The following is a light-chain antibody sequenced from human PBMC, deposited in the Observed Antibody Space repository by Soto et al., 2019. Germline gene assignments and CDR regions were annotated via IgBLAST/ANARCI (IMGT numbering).Light chain of an antibody. V-gene: IGKV3-15*01. Sequence: EIVMTQSPATLSAAPGERVTLSCRASQSVSNYLAWYQQKPGQAPRLLIYGASTRATGIPARFSGSGSGTEFTLTISSLQSEDFAVYYCQQYNNWRPVTFGQGTRLEIK. CDR3: QQYNNWRPVT. CDR2: GAS. CDR1: QSVSNY. J-gene: IGKJ5*01.